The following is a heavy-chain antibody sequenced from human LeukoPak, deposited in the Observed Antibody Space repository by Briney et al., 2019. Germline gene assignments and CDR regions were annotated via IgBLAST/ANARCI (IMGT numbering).Heavy chain of an antibody. V-gene: IGHV4-30-2*01. D-gene: IGHD3-10*01. Sequence: TSETLSLTCTVSGGAITSGGYSWNWIRQPPGKGLEWIGCIYDRGPAYYNPSLKSRFTISVDRPKNQFFLNVTSLTAADTAVYYCARSRQASGLFNSWGQGTPVVVSS. CDR2: IYDRGPA. CDR1: GGAITSGGYS. CDR3: ARSRQASGLFNS. J-gene: IGHJ5*01.